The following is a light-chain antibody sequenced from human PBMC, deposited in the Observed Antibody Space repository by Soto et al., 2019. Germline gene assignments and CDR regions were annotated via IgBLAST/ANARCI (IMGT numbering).Light chain of an antibody. V-gene: IGKV3-20*01. Sequence: EIVLTQSPGTLSLSPGERATLSCRASQSVSSSYLAWYQQKPGQAHRLLIFGASNRATGIPDRFTGSGSGTDFTLTISRLEPEDFAVYYCHQYGISPLTFGGGTKVEGK. CDR1: QSVSSSY. J-gene: IGKJ4*01. CDR3: HQYGISPLT. CDR2: GAS.